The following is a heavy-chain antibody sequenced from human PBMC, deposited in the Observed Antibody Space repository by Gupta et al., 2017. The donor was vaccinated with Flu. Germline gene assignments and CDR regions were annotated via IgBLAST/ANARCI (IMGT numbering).Heavy chain of an antibody. CDR1: GFSLSTSGVG. Sequence: QITLKESGPTLVKPTQTLTLTCTFSGFSLSTSGVGVGWIRQPPGKALEWLALIYWNDDKRYSTSLKSRLTITKDTSKNQVVRTMTNMDPVETATYDCAHRYDSSGYYPGFDAFDIWGQGTMVTVSS. J-gene: IGHJ3*02. CDR2: IYWNDDK. CDR3: AHRYDSSGYYPGFDAFDI. V-gene: IGHV2-5*01. D-gene: IGHD3-22*01.